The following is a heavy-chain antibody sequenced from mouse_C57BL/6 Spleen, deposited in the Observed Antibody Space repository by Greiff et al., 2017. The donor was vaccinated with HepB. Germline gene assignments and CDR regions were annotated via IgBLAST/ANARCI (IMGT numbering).Heavy chain of an antibody. V-gene: IGHV5-16*01. CDR2: INYDGSST. D-gene: IGHD1-1*01. Sequence: EVKLMESEGGLVQPGSSMKLSCTASGFTFSDYYMAWVRQVPEKGLEWVANINYDGSSTYYLDSLKSRFIISRDNAKNILYLQMSSLKSEDTATYYCARDGGTTVVHWYFDVWVTGTTVTVSS. CDR3: ARDGGTTVVHWYFDV. CDR1: GFTFSDYY. J-gene: IGHJ1*03.